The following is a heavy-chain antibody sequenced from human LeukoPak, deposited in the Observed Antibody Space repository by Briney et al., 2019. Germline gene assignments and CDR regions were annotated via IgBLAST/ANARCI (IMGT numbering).Heavy chain of an antibody. CDR3: ARREDYYDSSGYHQGAFDI. Sequence: SETLSLTCTVSGGSISSYYWSWIRQPPGKGLEWIGYIYYSGSTNYNPSLKSRVTISVDTSKNQFSLKLSSVTAADTAVYYYARREDYYDSSGYHQGAFDIWGQGTMVTVSS. CDR2: IYYSGST. V-gene: IGHV4-59*08. J-gene: IGHJ3*02. D-gene: IGHD3-22*01. CDR1: GGSISSYY.